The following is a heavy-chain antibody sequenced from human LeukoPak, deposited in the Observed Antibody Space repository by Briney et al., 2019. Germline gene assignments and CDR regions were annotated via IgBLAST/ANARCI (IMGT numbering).Heavy chain of an antibody. V-gene: IGHV1-46*01. CDR3: ARTRNTIFGVNTHFDY. CDR1: GYTFTSYY. D-gene: IGHD3-3*01. CDR2: INPSGGST. Sequence: GASVKVSCKASGYTFTSYYMHWVRQAPGQGLEWMGIINPSGGSTSYAQKFQGRVTMTRDTSTSTVYMELSSLRSEDTAVYYCARTRNTIFGVNTHFDYWGQGTLVTVSS. J-gene: IGHJ4*02.